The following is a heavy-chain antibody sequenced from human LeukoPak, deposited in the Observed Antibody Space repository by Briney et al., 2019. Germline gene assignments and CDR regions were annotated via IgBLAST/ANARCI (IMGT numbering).Heavy chain of an antibody. D-gene: IGHD6-6*01. J-gene: IGHJ4*02. CDR3: AREDSSSFPPDY. CDR2: IYYSGST. V-gene: IGHV4-39*07. Sequence: SETLSLTCTVSGGSISSSSYYWGWIRQPPGKGLEWIGSIYYSGSTYYNPSLKSRVTISVDTSKNQFSLKLSSVTAADTAVYYCAREDSSSFPPDYWGQGTLVTVSS. CDR1: GGSISSSSYY.